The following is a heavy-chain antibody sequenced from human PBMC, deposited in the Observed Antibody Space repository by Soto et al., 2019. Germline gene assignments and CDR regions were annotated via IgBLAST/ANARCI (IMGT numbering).Heavy chain of an antibody. D-gene: IGHD2-21*01. J-gene: IGHJ5*01. CDR1: GYTFATYD. V-gene: IGHV1-8*01. CDR2: MNPNSGNT. Sequence: QVQLVQSGAEVKTPGASVKVSCKASGYTFATYDINWVRQAPGQGLEWMGWMNPNSGNTGYAQKFQGRLTMTRDTALSVAHMELSSLRNEDTAVYYCARSDGYNFNWLDSWGQGTLVTLTA. CDR3: ARSDGYNFNWLDS.